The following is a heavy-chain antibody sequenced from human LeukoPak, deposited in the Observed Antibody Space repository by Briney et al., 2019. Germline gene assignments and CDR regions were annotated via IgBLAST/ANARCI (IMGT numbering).Heavy chain of an antibody. Sequence: GGSLRLSCAASGFTFSSYEMNRVRQAPGKGLEGVSYISSSGSSIYYADSVKGRFTISRDNAKNSLYLQMNSLRAEDTAVYYCAKDGLSGYYASEIDYWGQGTLVTVSS. CDR2: ISSSGSSI. V-gene: IGHV3-48*03. J-gene: IGHJ4*02. CDR3: AKDGLSGYYASEIDY. D-gene: IGHD3-10*01. CDR1: GFTFSSYE.